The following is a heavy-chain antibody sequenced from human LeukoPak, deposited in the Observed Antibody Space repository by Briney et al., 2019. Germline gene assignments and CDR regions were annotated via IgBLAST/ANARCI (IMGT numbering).Heavy chain of an antibody. D-gene: IGHD2-2*01. CDR2: INSDGSST. J-gene: IGHJ5*02. Sequence: EGSLRLSCAASGFTFSSYWRHWVRQAPGKGLVWISRINSDGSSTSYADSVKGRFTISRDNAKNTLYLQMNSLRAEDTAVYYCARVDCSSTSCAFEFDPWGQGTLVTVSS. CDR1: GFTFSSYW. CDR3: ARVDCSSTSCAFEFDP. V-gene: IGHV3-74*01.